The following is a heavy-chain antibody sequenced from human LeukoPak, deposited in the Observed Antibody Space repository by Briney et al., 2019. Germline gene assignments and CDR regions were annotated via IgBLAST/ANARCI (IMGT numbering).Heavy chain of an antibody. CDR2: IYTSGST. D-gene: IGHD2-2*02. CDR1: GGSISSYY. V-gene: IGHV4-4*07. Sequence: PSETLSLTCTVSGGSISSYYWSWIRQPAGKGLEWIGRIYTSGSTNYNPSLKSRVTMSVDTSKNQFSLKLSSVTAADTAVYYCARAVTRWDVVVPAAISGNWFDPLGPGNPGHRLL. J-gene: IGHJ5*02. CDR3: ARAVTRWDVVVPAAISGNWFDP.